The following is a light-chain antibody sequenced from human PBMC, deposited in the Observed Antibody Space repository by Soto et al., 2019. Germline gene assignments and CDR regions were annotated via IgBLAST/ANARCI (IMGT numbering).Light chain of an antibody. CDR2: DAY. Sequence: EIVLTQSPGTLSLSPGERATLSFRASQSFRGLLAWYQQKPGQAPRLLIYDAYNRATGIPPRFSGSGSGTDFTLTISRLEPEDFAVYYCQQYGSSPVTFGPGTKVDIK. V-gene: IGKV3-20*01. CDR3: QQYGSSPVT. J-gene: IGKJ3*01. CDR1: QSFRGL.